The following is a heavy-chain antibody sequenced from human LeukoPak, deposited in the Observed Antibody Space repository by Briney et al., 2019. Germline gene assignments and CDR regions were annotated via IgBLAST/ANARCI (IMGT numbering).Heavy chain of an antibody. Sequence: GASVKVSCKVSGYTLINLSMHWVRQAPGKGLEWMGSSDPHQTNYARNFQGRLTMTEDTSADTAYMELSSLRSEDTAVYYYASILYGYGLDVWGKGTTVTVSS. J-gene: IGHJ6*04. D-gene: IGHD2/OR15-2a*01. CDR2: SDPHQT. CDR3: ASILYGYGLDV. CDR1: GYTLINLS. V-gene: IGHV1-24*01.